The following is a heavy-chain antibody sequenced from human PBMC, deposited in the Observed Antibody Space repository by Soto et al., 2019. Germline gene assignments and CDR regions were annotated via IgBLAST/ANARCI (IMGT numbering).Heavy chain of an antibody. CDR3: VKHAEYQLVRWVDP. CDR2: ISAGGGSP. Sequence: EVQLLESGGGLVQPGGSLRLSCAASGYSFSTYAMSWVRQAPGKGLEWVSGISAGGGSPFIADSVTCRFIISRDNAKDTLYLQMNSLTGEDTAIYYCVKHAEYQLVRWVDPWGQGTLVTVSS. D-gene: IGHD6-6*01. CDR1: GYSFSTYA. J-gene: IGHJ5*02. V-gene: IGHV3-23*01.